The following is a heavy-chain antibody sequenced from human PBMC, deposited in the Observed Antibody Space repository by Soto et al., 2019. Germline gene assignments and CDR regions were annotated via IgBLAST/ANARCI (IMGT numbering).Heavy chain of an antibody. CDR3: ARDVALDYFDSSGYYYQRQNKIAIS. V-gene: IGHV1-58*02. CDR1: GFTFTSSA. Sequence: SVKVSCKASGFTFTSSAMQWVRQARGQRLEWIGWIVVGSGNTNYAQKFQERVTITTDVSTSTAYMELSSLRSEDTDVFYCARDVALDYFDSSGYYYQRQNKIAISWGQGTLVTVSS. CDR2: IVVGSGNT. J-gene: IGHJ5*02. D-gene: IGHD3-22*01.